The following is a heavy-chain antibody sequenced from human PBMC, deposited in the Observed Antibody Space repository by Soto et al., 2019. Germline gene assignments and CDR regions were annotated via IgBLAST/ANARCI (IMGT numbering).Heavy chain of an antibody. CDR1: GGTIFTSSYY. Sequence: PSETLSLTCTVSGGTIFTSSYYWGWIRQPPGKGLEWIGNIYYRGTTYYNPSLKSRVTISVDTSKNQFHLTLSYVTAADTAVYYCARHGMLTMVRGVTGYWGQGTQVTVSS. D-gene: IGHD3-10*01. V-gene: IGHV4-39*01. CDR2: IYYRGTT. J-gene: IGHJ1*01. CDR3: ARHGMLTMVRGVTGY.